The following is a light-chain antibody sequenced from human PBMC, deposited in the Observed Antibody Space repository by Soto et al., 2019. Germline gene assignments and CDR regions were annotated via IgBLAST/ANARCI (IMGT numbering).Light chain of an antibody. J-gene: IGKJ5*01. CDR2: GAS. CDR3: QQYGSSQIT. Sequence: EIVLTQSPGTLSLSPGERATLSCRASQSVSSSYLAWDQQKPGQAPRLLIYGASSRAAGIPDRFSGSGSGTDFTLTTSRLEPEDFAVYYCQQYGSSQITFGQGTRLEIK. V-gene: IGKV3-20*01. CDR1: QSVSSSY.